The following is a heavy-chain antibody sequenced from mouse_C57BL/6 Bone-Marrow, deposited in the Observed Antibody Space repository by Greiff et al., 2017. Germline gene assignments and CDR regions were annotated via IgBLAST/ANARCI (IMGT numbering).Heavy chain of an antibody. V-gene: IGHV5-12*01. J-gene: IGHJ4*01. Sequence: EVQLLESGGGLVQPGGSLKLSCAASGFTFSDSYMYWVRQTPEKRLEWVAYISPGGGSTYYPHTVKGRFTISRDNAKNTLYLQMSRLKSEDTAMYYCARQPYYAMDYWGQGTSVTVSS. CDR2: ISPGGGST. CDR3: ARQPYYAMDY. CDR1: GFTFSDSY.